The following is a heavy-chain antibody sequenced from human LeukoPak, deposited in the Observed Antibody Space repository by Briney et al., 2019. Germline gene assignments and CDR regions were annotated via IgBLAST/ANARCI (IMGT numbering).Heavy chain of an antibody. CDR3: ARDPGYYYGSGSALFDP. CDR2: IRSSSSYI. Sequence: GGSLRLACAVYGLTFSSYSMKWVRQAPGKVLEWVSSIRSSSSYIYYADSVKGRFTICRDNAKNSLYLQMNSLRAEDTAVYYCARDPGYYYGSGSALFDPWGQGTLVTVSS. CDR1: GLTFSSYS. D-gene: IGHD3-10*01. J-gene: IGHJ5*02. V-gene: IGHV3-21*01.